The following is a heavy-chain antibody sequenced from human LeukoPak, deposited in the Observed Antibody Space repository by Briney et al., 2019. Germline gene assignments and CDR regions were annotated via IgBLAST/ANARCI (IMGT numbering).Heavy chain of an antibody. D-gene: IGHD6-19*01. CDR2: IHPNSGGT. Sequence: ASVKVSCKASGYTFTGYYLHWVRPAPGQGLEWMGWIHPNSGGTSYAQRFQGRVTMTRDTSISTAYMELSSLRSDDTALYFCARLASVPGWGQGTLVTVSS. J-gene: IGHJ1*01. CDR1: GYTFTGYY. CDR3: ARLASVPG. V-gene: IGHV1-2*02.